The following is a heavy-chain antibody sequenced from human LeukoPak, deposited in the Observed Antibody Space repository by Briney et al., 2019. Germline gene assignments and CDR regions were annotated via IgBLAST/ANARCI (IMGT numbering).Heavy chain of an antibody. CDR2: IRGDGSDT. V-gene: IGHV3-74*01. CDR3: ASAIGYCGGDCYSDY. J-gene: IGHJ4*02. CDR1: GFTFCTHW. D-gene: IGHD2-21*02. Sequence: GGSLRLSXAASGFTFCTHWMHWVRRVSGKGLEWISRIRGDGSDTAYAGSVKGRFTISRDNARSTVYLQMNSLRAEDTAVYYCASAIGYCGGDCYSDYWGQGTLVTVSS.